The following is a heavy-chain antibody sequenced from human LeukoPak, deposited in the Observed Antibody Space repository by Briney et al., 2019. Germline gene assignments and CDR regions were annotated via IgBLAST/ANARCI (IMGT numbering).Heavy chain of an antibody. Sequence: GGSLRLSCAASGFTFSSYAMSWVRQAPGKGLEWVGRIKSKTDGGTTDYAAPVKGRFTISRDDSKNTLYLQMNSLKTEDTAVYYCTSSGHYDSSGYLRYWGQGTLVTVSS. V-gene: IGHV3-15*01. CDR1: GFTFSSYA. CDR2: IKSKTDGGTT. J-gene: IGHJ4*02. D-gene: IGHD3-22*01. CDR3: TSSGHYDSSGYLRY.